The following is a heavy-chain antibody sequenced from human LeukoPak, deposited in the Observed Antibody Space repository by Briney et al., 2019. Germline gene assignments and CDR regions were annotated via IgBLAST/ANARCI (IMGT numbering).Heavy chain of an antibody. CDR1: GFTFSTYW. J-gene: IGHJ4*02. V-gene: IGHV3-7*05. D-gene: IGHD5-18*01. CDR2: IKEDGSQK. CDR3: ARLPLTARRHFDY. Sequence: PGGSLRLSCAASGFTFSTYWMSWVRQAPGKGLKWVANIKEDGSQKYCVDSVKGRFTISRDNAKNSQYLQMNSLRAEDTAVYYCARLPLTARRHFDYWGQGTLVTVSS.